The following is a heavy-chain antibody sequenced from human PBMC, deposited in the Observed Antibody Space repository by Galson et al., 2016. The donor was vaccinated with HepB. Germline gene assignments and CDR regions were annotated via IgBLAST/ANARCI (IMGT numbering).Heavy chain of an antibody. CDR1: GFTFSSYS. V-gene: IGHV3-64D*08. D-gene: IGHD2-2*01. CDR2: ISNDGRSR. Sequence: SLRLSCAASGFTFSSYSMHWVRQAPGKGLEYISTISNDGRSRYFVDSVRGRFTISRDNSKNTVYLQMSSLRPEDSATYYCLKSGYCGITDCLHAFDIWGQGTMVTVSS. J-gene: IGHJ3*02. CDR3: LKSGYCGITDCLHAFDI.